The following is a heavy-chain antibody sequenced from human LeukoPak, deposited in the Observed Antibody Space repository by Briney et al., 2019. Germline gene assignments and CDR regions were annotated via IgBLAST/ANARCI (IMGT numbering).Heavy chain of an antibody. CDR2: ISGSGGST. D-gene: IGHD5-24*01. J-gene: IGHJ4*02. CDR1: GFTFSSYA. CDR3: AKTHGYTDDFDY. V-gene: IGHV3-23*01. Sequence: GGSLRLSCAASGFTFSSYAMSWVRQAPGKGLEWVSAISGSGGSTYYADSVKGRFTISRDNSKNTLYQQMNSLRAEDTAVYYCAKTHGYTDDFDYWGQGTLVTVSS.